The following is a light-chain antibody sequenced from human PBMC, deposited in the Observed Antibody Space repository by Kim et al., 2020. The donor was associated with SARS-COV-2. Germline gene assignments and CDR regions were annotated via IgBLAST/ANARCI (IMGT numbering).Light chain of an antibody. V-gene: IGKV1-39*01. CDR2: TAS. J-gene: IGKJ4*01. CDR3: QQIYDPPLT. CDR1: QKIGGC. Sequence: DIQMTQSPSSLSASVGDSVTITCRASQKIGGCLNWYQQKPGKAPNLLIFTASTLQGGVPSRFSGSGSGADFTLTISSLQPEDFATYYCQQIYDPPLTFGGGTKVDIK.